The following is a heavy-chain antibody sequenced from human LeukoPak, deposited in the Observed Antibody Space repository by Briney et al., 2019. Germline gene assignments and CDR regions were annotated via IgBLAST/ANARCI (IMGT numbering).Heavy chain of an antibody. CDR1: GGSISSYY. CDR3: ARSPTGHDAFDI. V-gene: IGHV4-59*01. J-gene: IGHJ3*02. Sequence: SETLSLTCTVSGGSISSYYWSWIRQPPGKGLEWIGYIYYSGSTNYNPSLKSRVTISVDTSKNQFSLKLSSVTAADTAVYYCARSPTGHDAFDIWGQGTMVSLSS. CDR2: IYYSGST.